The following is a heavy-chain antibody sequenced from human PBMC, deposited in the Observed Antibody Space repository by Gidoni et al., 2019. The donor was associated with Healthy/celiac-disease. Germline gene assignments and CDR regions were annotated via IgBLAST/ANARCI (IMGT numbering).Heavy chain of an antibody. CDR3: AGGYGDYGGIDY. CDR1: GFTFSSYG. CDR2: IWYDGSNK. D-gene: IGHD4-17*01. V-gene: IGHV3-33*01. J-gene: IGHJ4*02. Sequence: QVQLVESGGGVVQPGRSLRLSCAASGFTFSSYGMHWVRQAPGKGLEWVAVIWYDGSNKYYADSVKGRFTISRDNSKNTLYLQMNSLRAEDTAVYYCAGGYGDYGGIDYWGQGTLVTVSS.